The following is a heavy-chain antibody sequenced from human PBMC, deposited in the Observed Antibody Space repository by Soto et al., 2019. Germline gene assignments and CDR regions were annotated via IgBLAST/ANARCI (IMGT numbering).Heavy chain of an antibody. CDR1: GFTFSSYS. CDR3: APNYYDSSGYYSAREDAFDI. J-gene: IGHJ3*02. Sequence: GGSLRLSCAASGFTFSSYSMNWVRQAPAKGLEWVPSISSSSSYIYYADPVKGRFTISRDNAKNSLYLQMNSLRAEDTAVYYCAPNYYDSSGYYSAREDAFDIWGQGTMVTVSS. V-gene: IGHV3-21*01. D-gene: IGHD3-22*01. CDR2: ISSSSSYI.